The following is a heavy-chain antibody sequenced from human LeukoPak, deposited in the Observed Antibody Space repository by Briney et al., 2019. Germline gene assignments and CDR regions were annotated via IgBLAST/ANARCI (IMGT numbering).Heavy chain of an antibody. J-gene: IGHJ4*02. V-gene: IGHV4-39*07. Sequence: PSETLSLTCTVSGGSISSNSFYWDWIRQPPGKGLEWIGSIYYSGSTYYNPSLKSRVTISVDTSKNQFSLKLSSVTAADTAVYYCARRDLHFYFDYWGQGTLVTVSS. D-gene: IGHD4-11*01. CDR3: ARRDLHFYFDY. CDR2: IYYSGST. CDR1: GGSISSNSFY.